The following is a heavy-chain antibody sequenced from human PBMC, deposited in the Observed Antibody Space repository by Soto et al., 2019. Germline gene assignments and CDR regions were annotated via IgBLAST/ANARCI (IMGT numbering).Heavy chain of an antibody. V-gene: IGHV1-18*01. CDR1: GYTFSSYG. J-gene: IGHJ4*02. D-gene: IGHD2-21*01. Sequence: QVQLVQSGAEVKEPGASVRVSCKASGYTFSSYGFSWVRQAPGQGLEWVAWISANSGDTNSAQKFQGRVTLTTDTSTSTAYMDLRSLTSDDTAIYYCARDFWDSCGGPSCIDFDFWGQGTLVTVSS. CDR2: ISANSGDT. CDR3: ARDFWDSCGGPSCIDFDF.